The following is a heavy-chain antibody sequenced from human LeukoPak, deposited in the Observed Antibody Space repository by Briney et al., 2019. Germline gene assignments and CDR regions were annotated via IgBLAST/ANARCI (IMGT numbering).Heavy chain of an antibody. CDR3: ARSEKAYCGGVCDNYHMDV. CDR2: ISSYSGNP. J-gene: IGHJ6*03. CDR1: GYTFTSYD. D-gene: IGHD2-21*02. Sequence: ASVKVSCKASGYTFTSYDINWVRQAPGQGLEWMGWISSYSGNPNYAQNFQGRVSMTTDTSTSAAYMELRSLRSDDTAVYYCARSEKAYCGGVCDNYHMDVWGKGTTVTV. V-gene: IGHV1-18*01.